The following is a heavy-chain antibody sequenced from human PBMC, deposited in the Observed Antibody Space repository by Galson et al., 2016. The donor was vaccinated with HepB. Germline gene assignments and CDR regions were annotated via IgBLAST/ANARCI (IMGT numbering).Heavy chain of an antibody. V-gene: IGHV3-9*02. CDR3: AKERLVRRIFDH. Sequence: SLRLSCAASGFTSDHYAMHWVRQAPGKGLEWVSGISWNSGSIGYADSVKGRFTISRDNAKNSLYLQMNGLRAEDTAVYYCAKERLVRRIFDHWGQGTLLTVSS. D-gene: IGHD1-1*01. CDR1: GFTSDHYA. CDR2: ISWNSGSI. J-gene: IGHJ4*02.